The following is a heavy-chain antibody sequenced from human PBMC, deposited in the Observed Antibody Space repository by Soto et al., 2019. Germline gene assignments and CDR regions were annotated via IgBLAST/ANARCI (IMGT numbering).Heavy chain of an antibody. CDR3: AREVSWFGASGFDP. CDR2: IGTAGDT. V-gene: IGHV3-13*01. CDR1: GFTFSSYD. J-gene: IGHJ5*02. D-gene: IGHD3-10*01. Sequence: HPGGSLRLSCAASGFTFSSYDMHWVRQATGKGLEWVSAIGTAGDTYYPGSVKGRFTISRENAKNSLYLQMNSLRAEDTAVYYCAREVSWFGASGFDPWGQGTLVTVSS.